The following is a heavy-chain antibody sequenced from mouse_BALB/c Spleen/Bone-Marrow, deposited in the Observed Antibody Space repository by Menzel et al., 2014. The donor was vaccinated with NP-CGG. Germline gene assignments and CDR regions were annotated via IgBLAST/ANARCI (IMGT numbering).Heavy chain of an antibody. CDR3: ASYRYAWYIDV. D-gene: IGHD2-14*01. CDR2: IDPANGNT. V-gene: IGHV14-3*02. Sequence: VQLQQPGAELVKPGASVKLPCTASGFNIKDTYMHWVKQRPEQGLEWIGSIDPANGNTKYDPKFQGKATITADTSSNTAYLQLSSLTSEDTAVYYCASYRYAWYIDVWGAGTTVTVSS. CDR1: GFNIKDTY. J-gene: IGHJ1*01.